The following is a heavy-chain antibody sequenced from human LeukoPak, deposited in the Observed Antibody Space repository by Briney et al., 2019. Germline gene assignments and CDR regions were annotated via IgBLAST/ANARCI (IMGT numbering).Heavy chain of an antibody. CDR3: ARDGTRVWAWDY. Sequence: PGGSLRLSCAASGFTFSSYSMNWVRQAPGKGLEWVSSISSSSSSYIYYADSVKGRFTISRDNAKNSLYLQMNSLRAEDTAVYYCARDGTRVWAWDYWGQGTLVTVSS. J-gene: IGHJ4*02. CDR2: ISSSSSSYI. V-gene: IGHV3-21*01. CDR1: GFTFSSYS. D-gene: IGHD1-26*01.